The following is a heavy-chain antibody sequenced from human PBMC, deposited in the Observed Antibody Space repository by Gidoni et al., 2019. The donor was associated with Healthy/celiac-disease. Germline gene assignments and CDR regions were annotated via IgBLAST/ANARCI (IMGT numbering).Heavy chain of an antibody. Sequence: QLQLQESGPGLVKPSETLSLTCTVSGGSISSSSYYWGWIRQPPGKGLEWIGSIYYSGSTYYNPSLKSRVTISVDTSKNQFSLKLSSVTAADTAVYYCASSHDYGDYVAYFQHWGQGTLVTVSS. CDR2: IYYSGST. V-gene: IGHV4-39*01. J-gene: IGHJ1*01. CDR1: GGSISSSSYY. CDR3: ASSHDYGDYVAYFQH. D-gene: IGHD4-17*01.